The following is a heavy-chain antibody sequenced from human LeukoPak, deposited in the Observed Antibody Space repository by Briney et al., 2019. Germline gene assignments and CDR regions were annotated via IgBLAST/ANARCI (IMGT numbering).Heavy chain of an antibody. V-gene: IGHV3-13*01. Sequence: QPGGSLRLSCAASGFTFSSYDMHWVRQATGKGLEWVSAIGTAGDTYYPGSVKGRFTISRENAKNSLYLQMNSLRAGDTAVYYCARGGDIIGFGEPTYFDLWGRGTLVTVPS. CDR1: GFTFSSYD. D-gene: IGHD3-10*01. CDR3: ARGGDIIGFGEPTYFDL. CDR2: IGTAGDT. J-gene: IGHJ2*01.